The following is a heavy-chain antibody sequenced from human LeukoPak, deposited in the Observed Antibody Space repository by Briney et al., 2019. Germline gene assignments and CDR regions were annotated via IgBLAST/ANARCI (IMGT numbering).Heavy chain of an antibody. Sequence: GGPLRLSCLVSGFTVSSNYMSWVRQTPGKGLEWVSVIYSGGTTKYADSVKGRFTIYRDTSKNTLYLQMNSLRVEDTAVYYCASKLTTGSWGQGTLVTVSS. CDR1: GFTVSSNY. D-gene: IGHD4-17*01. V-gene: IGHV3-66*01. CDR3: ASKLTTGS. J-gene: IGHJ5*02. CDR2: IYSGGTT.